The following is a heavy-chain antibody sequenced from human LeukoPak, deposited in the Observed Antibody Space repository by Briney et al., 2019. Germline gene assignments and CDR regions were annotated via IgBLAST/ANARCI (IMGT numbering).Heavy chain of an antibody. CDR2: INHSGST. V-gene: IGHV4-34*01. Sequence: SETLSLTCAVYGGSFSGYYWSWIRQPPGKGLEWIGEINHSGSTNYNPSLKSRVTISVDTSKNQFSLKLSSVTAADTAAYYCARGGKVATYLYWGQGTLVTVSS. D-gene: IGHD5-12*01. CDR3: ARGGKVATYLY. J-gene: IGHJ4*02. CDR1: GGSFSGYY.